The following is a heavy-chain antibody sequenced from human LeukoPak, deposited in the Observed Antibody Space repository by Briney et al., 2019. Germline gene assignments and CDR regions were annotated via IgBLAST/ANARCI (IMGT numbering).Heavy chain of an antibody. V-gene: IGHV3-48*01. J-gene: IGHJ4*01. Sequence: AGGSLRLSCAASGFNFIDYSMNWVRQAPGKGLEWISYIGISSGNTKYADSVKGRFTISRDKARNSLYLQMNSLRVEDTAMYYCARDHRYAFDNWGHGTLVTVS. D-gene: IGHD5-12*01. CDR3: ARDHRYAFDN. CDR2: IGISSGNT. CDR1: GFNFIDYS.